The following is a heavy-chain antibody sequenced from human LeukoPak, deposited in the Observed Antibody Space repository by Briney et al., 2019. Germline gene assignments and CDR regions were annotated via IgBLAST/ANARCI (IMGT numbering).Heavy chain of an antibody. J-gene: IGHJ4*02. D-gene: IGHD4-23*01. V-gene: IGHV5-51*01. Sequence: GESLKISCQGFGYSFSSYWIGWVRQMPGKGLEWMGIIYPGDSYTRYSPSFQGQVTISADKSISTAYLQWRSLKASDSAMYYCARRGGTSEEYDYWGQGTLVTVSS. CDR1: GYSFSSYW. CDR2: IYPGDSYT. CDR3: ARRGGTSEEYDY.